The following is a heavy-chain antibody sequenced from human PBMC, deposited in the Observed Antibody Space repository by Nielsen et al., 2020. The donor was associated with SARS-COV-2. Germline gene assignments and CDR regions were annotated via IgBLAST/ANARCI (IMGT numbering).Heavy chain of an antibody. CDR1: GYTFTSYA. J-gene: IGHJ4*02. CDR2: INTNTGNP. V-gene: IGHV7-4-1*02. D-gene: IGHD6-19*01. CDR3: ARAVIPQWLVRGVFDY. Sequence: ASVKVSCKASGYTFTSYAMNWVRQAPGQGLEWMGWINTNTGNPTYAQGFTGRFVFSLDTSVSTAYLQISSLKAEDTAVYYCARAVIPQWLVRGVFDYWGQGTLVTVSS.